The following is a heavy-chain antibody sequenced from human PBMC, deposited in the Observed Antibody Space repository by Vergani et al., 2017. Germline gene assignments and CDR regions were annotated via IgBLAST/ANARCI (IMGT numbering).Heavy chain of an antibody. CDR3: VRGAAGAQNFDYYSMDV. J-gene: IGHJ6*02. V-gene: IGHV3-21*01. D-gene: IGHD6-25*01. CDR1: GFTFSDFS. Sequence: EVQLVESGGGLVKPGGSLRLSCAASGFTFSDFSMNWVRQAPGKGLDWVSSISSSSSYIYYADSVKGRFTISRDSGENSLFLQMNSLRAEDTAVYYCVRGAAGAQNFDYYSMDVWGHGTTVTVSS. CDR2: ISSSSSYI.